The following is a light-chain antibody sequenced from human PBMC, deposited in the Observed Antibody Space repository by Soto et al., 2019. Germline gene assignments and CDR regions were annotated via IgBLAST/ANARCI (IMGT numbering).Light chain of an antibody. CDR3: SSYTSSSLYV. Sequence: QSALTQPVSVSGSPGPSITISCPGTSSDVGGYNYVSCYQQHPGKDPKLMIYEVSNRPSGVSNRFTGSKSGNTASLTISGAHDEDEADYYTSSYTSSSLYVFGTGTRVTV. V-gene: IGLV2-14*01. CDR2: EVS. CDR1: SSDVGGYNY. J-gene: IGLJ1*01.